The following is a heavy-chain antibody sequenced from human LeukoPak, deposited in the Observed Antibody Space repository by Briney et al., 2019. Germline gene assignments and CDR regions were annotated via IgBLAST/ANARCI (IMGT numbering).Heavy chain of an antibody. V-gene: IGHV4-59*01. D-gene: IGHD2-2*01. Sequence: SETLSLTCTVSGGSISSYYWSWIRRPPGKGLEWIGYIYYSGSTNYNPSLKSRVTISVDTSKNQFSLKLSSVTAADTAVYYCARDKIVVVPAASYYYGMDVWGQGTTVTVSS. CDR2: IYYSGST. CDR1: GGSISSYY. J-gene: IGHJ6*02. CDR3: ARDKIVVVPAASYYYGMDV.